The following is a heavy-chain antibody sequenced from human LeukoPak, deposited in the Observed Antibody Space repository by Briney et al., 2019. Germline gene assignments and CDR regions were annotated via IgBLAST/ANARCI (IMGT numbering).Heavy chain of an antibody. V-gene: IGHV3-43*02. CDR1: GFTFDDYA. CDR2: ISGDGGIT. J-gene: IGHJ6*03. CDR3: AKPYGTGPYYYYYMDV. D-gene: IGHD4-17*01. Sequence: GGSLRLSCAASGFTFDDYAMHWVRQAPGKGLEWGSLISGDGGITYYADSWKGRFTISRDNSKNSLYLQMNNLRTEDTALYYCAKPYGTGPYYYYYMDVWGKGTTVTVSS.